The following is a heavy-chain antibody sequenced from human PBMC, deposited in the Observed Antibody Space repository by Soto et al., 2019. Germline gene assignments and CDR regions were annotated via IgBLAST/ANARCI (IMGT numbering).Heavy chain of an antibody. CDR3: ARGGSGWAEYFQH. Sequence: QVQLQESGPGLVEPSQTLSLTCTVSGGSIGSTDSYWSWIRRPPGKGLEWIGYIYYTGGTFYNPTPKRTPYLTPGDSTKTVPLTLTSVTATDTGIYYCARGGSGWAEYFQHWGQGTLVAVSS. CDR2: IYYTGGT. V-gene: IGHV4-30-4*08. CDR1: GGSIGSTDSY. D-gene: IGHD6-25*01. J-gene: IGHJ1*01.